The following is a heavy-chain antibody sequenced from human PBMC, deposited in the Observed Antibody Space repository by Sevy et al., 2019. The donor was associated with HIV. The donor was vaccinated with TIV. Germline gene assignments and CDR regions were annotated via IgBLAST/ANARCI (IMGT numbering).Heavy chain of an antibody. CDR2: IDQDGSDK. D-gene: IGHD3-16*01. Sequence: GSLRLSCAASEFIFTGYWMNWVRQAPGKGPEWVANIDQDGSDKRYVDSVRGRFTISRDNANNFLYLQMSSLRADDTAVYYCARAGGWGNINHSNQILDIWGHGTKVTVSS. J-gene: IGHJ3*02. CDR3: ARAGGWGNINHSNQILDI. V-gene: IGHV3-7*04. CDR1: EFIFTGYW.